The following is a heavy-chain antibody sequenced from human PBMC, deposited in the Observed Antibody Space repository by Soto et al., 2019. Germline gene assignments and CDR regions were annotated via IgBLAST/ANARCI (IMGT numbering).Heavy chain of an antibody. D-gene: IGHD3-3*01. Sequence: QVQLVQSGAEVKKPGSSVKVSCKASGGTFSSYAISWVRQAPGQGLEWMGGIIPIFGTANYAQKFQGRVTIPADESTSTAYMELSSLRSEDAAVYYCARMKRITSFGVAPSTHYYYGMDVWGQGTTVTVSS. CDR1: GGTFSSYA. J-gene: IGHJ6*02. V-gene: IGHV1-69*12. CDR2: IIPIFGTA. CDR3: ARMKRITSFGVAPSTHYYYGMDV.